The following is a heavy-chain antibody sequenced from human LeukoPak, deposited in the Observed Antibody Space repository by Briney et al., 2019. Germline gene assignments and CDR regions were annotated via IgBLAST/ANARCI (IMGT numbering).Heavy chain of an antibody. Sequence: GGSLRLSCAASGFAFSNYAMSWVRQAPGKGLERVSSLSGGGDSRYYADSVMGRFTISRDNSKNTLYLQMNSLRAEDTAVYYCAKAVRSMVTGGGYFDSWGQGTLVTVSS. J-gene: IGHJ4*02. CDR2: LSGGGDSR. D-gene: IGHD3-10*01. CDR3: AKAVRSMVTGGGYFDS. V-gene: IGHV3-23*01. CDR1: GFAFSNYA.